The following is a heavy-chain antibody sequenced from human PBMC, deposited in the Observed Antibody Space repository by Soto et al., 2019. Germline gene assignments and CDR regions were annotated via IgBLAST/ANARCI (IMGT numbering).Heavy chain of an antibody. CDR1: GSTFSNYD. D-gene: IGHD7-27*01. CDR2: ISFDGSKT. Sequence: QVQLVQSGGGVVQPGRSLSLSCEASGSTFSNYDMDWVRQAPGKGLEWVAIISFDGSKTYYADSVKGRFTVSRDNSKNTLFLQMNSLRAEDTAVYYCATGRGNWGRFDYWGQGTLVTVSS. J-gene: IGHJ4*02. V-gene: IGHV3-30*03. CDR3: ATGRGNWGRFDY.